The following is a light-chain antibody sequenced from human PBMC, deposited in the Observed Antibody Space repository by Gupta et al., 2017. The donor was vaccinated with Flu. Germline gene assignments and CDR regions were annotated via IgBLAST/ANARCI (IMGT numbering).Light chain of an antibody. J-gene: IGLJ2*01. V-gene: IGLV1-44*01. CDR3: AAWDDSLNTVV. CDR2: GNN. Sequence: QSVLAQPPSASETPGQRATISCSGSTSNLGSNAVNWYQQLPGTAPKLLIFGNNQRPSGVPERFSGSKSGTSASLAISGLQSEDEADYSCAAWDDSLNTVVFGGGTKLTVL. CDR1: TSNLGSNA.